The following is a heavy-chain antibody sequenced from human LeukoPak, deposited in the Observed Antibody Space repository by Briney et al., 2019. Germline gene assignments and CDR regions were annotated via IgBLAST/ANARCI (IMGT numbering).Heavy chain of an antibody. CDR3: ARGRSRATITWYIDL. V-gene: IGHV3-13*01. Sequence: GGSLRLSCAASRFTFSRHAMHCVRQVIGRGLEWVSAIGPVVDTYYPTSATSRFTVSRENAKNSLYLQMNSLRAGDTAVYYCARGRSRATITWYIDLWGRATLVTVSS. CDR2: IGPVVDT. CDR1: RFTFSRHA. J-gene: IGHJ2*01. D-gene: IGHD1-14*01.